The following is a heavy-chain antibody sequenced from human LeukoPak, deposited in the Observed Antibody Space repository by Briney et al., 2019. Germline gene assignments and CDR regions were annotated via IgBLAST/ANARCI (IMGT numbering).Heavy chain of an antibody. V-gene: IGHV4-34*01. J-gene: IGHJ5*02. Sequence: GSLRLSCAASGFTFSSYSMNWIRQPPGKGLEWIGEINHSGSTNYNPSLKSRVTISVDTSKNQFSLKLSSVTAADTAVYYCARGGRIAARRWFDPWGQGTLVTVSS. CDR2: INHSGST. D-gene: IGHD6-6*01. CDR3: ARGGRIAARRWFDP. CDR1: GFTFSSYS.